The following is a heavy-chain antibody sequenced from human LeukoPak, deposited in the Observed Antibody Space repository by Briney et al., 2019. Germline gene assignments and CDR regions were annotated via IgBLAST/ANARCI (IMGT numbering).Heavy chain of an antibody. CDR2: ISGSGGST. J-gene: IGHJ1*01. D-gene: IGHD3-10*01. CDR1: GFTFSSYS. CDR3: AKDGSMVRGSEYFQH. V-gene: IGHV3-23*01. Sequence: PGGSLRLSCAASGFTFSSYSMNWVRQAPGKGLEWVSAISGSGGSTYYADSVKGRFTISRDNSKNTLYLQMNSLRAEDTAVYYCAKDGSMVRGSEYFQHWGQGTLVTVSS.